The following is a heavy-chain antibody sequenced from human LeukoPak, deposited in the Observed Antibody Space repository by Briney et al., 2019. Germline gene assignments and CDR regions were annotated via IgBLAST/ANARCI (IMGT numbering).Heavy chain of an antibody. CDR1: GFTFSSYW. Sequence: GGSLRLSCAASGFTFSSYWMSWVRQAPGKGLEWVANIKQDGSEKYYVDSVKGRFTITRDNAKNSLYLQMNSLGAEDTAVYYCARDLTVQWLARYYYYGMDVWGQGTTVTVSS. J-gene: IGHJ6*02. CDR2: IKQDGSEK. CDR3: ARDLTVQWLARYYYYGMDV. V-gene: IGHV3-7*01. D-gene: IGHD6-19*01.